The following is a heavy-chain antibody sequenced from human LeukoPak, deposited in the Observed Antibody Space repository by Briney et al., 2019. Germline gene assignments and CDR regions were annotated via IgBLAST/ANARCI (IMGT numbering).Heavy chain of an antibody. V-gene: IGHV4-38-2*02. CDR3: ASHRNDAFDI. CDR2: IYHSGST. CDR1: GYSISSGYY. Sequence: SETLSLTCTVSGYSISSGYYWGWIRQPPGKGLEWIGSIYHSGSTCYNPSLKSRVTISVDTSKNQFSLKLSSVTAADTAVYYCASHRNDAFDIWGQGTMVTVSS. J-gene: IGHJ3*02.